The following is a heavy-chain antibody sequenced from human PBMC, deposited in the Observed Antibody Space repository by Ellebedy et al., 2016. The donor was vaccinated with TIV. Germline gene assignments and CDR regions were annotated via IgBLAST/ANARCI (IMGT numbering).Heavy chain of an antibody. CDR3: ARILTAYYNQYYDGMGV. CDR1: GGSISRDC. D-gene: IGHD3-9*01. V-gene: IGHV4-59*12. Sequence: SETLSLTXTVSGGSISRDCWSWIRQSPGKGLEWIGYIYYSGSTNYNPSLKSRVTISVDKSKNQFSLVLRSVTAADTAIYYCARILTAYYNQYYDGMGVWGQGTTVTVSS. CDR2: IYYSGST. J-gene: IGHJ6*02.